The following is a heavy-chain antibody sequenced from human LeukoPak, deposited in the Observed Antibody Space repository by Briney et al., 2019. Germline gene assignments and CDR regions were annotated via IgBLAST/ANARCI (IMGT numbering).Heavy chain of an antibody. CDR1: GGSFSGYY. CDR3: ARGRGSFGSSGAFDI. V-gene: IGHV4-34*01. D-gene: IGHD3-10*01. CDR2: INHSGST. Sequence: SETLSLTCAVYGGSFSGYYWSWIRQPPGKGLEWIWEINHSGSTNYNPSLKSRVTISADTSKNQFSLKLSSVTAADTAVYYCARGRGSFGSSGAFDIWGQGTMVTVSS. J-gene: IGHJ3*02.